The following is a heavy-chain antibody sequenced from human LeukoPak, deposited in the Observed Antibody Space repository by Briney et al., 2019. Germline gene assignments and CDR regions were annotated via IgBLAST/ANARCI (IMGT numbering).Heavy chain of an antibody. CDR2: IYTNLGI. Sequence: SETLSLTCTVSGGSINSGNYYWNWIRQPAGKGLEWIGRIYTNLGIMYNPSRNSQVAISMDTSKNRFSLEVNSVTAADTAMYYCAREGAGYYWGQGTLVTVSS. CDR1: GGSINSGNYY. D-gene: IGHD1-26*01. CDR3: AREGAGYY. V-gene: IGHV4-61*02. J-gene: IGHJ4*02.